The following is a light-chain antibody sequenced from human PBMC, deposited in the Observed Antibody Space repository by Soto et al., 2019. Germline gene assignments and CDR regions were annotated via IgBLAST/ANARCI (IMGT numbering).Light chain of an antibody. CDR2: EGS. CDR1: SRDVGSYNL. V-gene: IGLV2-14*02. Sequence: QSALTQPASVSGSPGQSITMSCTGTSRDVGSYNLVSWYQQHPGKAPKLMIYEGSKRPSGVSNRFSGSKSGTSASLATTGLQAEDEGDYYCQSYDNTLSARYVFGTGTKLTVL. J-gene: IGLJ1*01. CDR3: QSYDNTLSARYV.